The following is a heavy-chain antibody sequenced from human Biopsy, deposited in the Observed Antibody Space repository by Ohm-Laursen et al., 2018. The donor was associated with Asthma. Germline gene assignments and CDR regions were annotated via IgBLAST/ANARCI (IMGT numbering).Heavy chain of an antibody. J-gene: IGHJ4*02. V-gene: IGHV3-30*18. CDR1: GFTMGING. D-gene: IGHD2-21*01. Sequence: SLRLSCAASGFTMGINGINWVRQAPGKGLEWMAFLSFDGRSTYYADFLKGRLSITRDNSRKTLFLHINSLTAEDTAVYHCAKDERSYYGSDSKYMQPVPLGDWGQGTLVIVSA. CDR2: LSFDGRST. CDR3: AKDERSYYGSDSKYMQPVPLGD.